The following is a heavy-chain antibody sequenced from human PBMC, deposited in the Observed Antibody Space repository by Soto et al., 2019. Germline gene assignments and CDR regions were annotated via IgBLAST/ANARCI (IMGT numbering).Heavy chain of an antibody. CDR1: GGSLSSGDYY. CDR3: VRDGTKTLRDWFDP. D-gene: IGHD1-1*01. CDR2: IYATGTT. Sequence: SETLSLTCTVSGGSLSSGDYYWSWIRKSAGKGLEWIGRIYATGTTDYNPSLKSRVMMSVDTSKKQFSLKLRSVTAADTAVYYCVRDGTKTLRDWFDPWGQGISVTVSS. V-gene: IGHV4-61*02. J-gene: IGHJ5*02.